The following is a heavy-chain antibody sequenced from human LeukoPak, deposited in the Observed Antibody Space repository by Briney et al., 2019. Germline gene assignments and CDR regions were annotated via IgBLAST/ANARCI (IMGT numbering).Heavy chain of an antibody. CDR2: INHGGST. J-gene: IGHJ4*02. CDR1: GGSFSGYY. CDR3: ARGRNSGFDY. Sequence: SETLSLTCAVYGGSFSGYYWSWIRQPPGKGLEWIGEINHGGSTNYNPSLKSRVTISVDTSKNQFSLKLSSVTAADTAVYYCARGRNSGFDYWGQGTLVTVSS. V-gene: IGHV4-34*01. D-gene: IGHD6-19*01.